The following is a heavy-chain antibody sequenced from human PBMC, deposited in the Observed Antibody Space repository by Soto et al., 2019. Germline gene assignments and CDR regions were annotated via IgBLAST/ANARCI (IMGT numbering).Heavy chain of an antibody. Sequence: GESLKISCKGSGYSFTNYWIGWVRQKPGKGLEWMGTIFPGDSDTRYSPSFQGQVTISADRSTSTAYLQWSSLRASDTAMYYCARPSDVGLASSFDYWGQGSQVTVSS. CDR1: GYSFTNYW. CDR2: IFPGDSDT. J-gene: IGHJ4*02. V-gene: IGHV5-51*01. CDR3: ARPSDVGLASSFDY.